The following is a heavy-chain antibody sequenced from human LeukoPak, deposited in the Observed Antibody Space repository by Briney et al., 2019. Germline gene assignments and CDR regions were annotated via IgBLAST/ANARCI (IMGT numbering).Heavy chain of an antibody. CDR1: GYTFTGYY. Sequence: ASVKVSCKASGYTFTGYYMHWVRQAPGQGLEWMGWINPNSGGTNYAQKFQGRVTMTRDTSISTAYMELSRLRSDDTAVYYCARDRDTASYYYYMDVWGKGTTVTVSS. CDR3: ARDRDTASYYYYMDV. CDR2: INPNSGGT. J-gene: IGHJ6*03. V-gene: IGHV1-2*02. D-gene: IGHD5-18*01.